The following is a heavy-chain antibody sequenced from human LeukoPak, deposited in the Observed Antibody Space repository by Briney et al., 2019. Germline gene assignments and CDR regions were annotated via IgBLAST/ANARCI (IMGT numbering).Heavy chain of an antibody. CDR1: GYTFTSYG. CDR2: ISAYNGNT. J-gene: IGHJ3*02. V-gene: IGHV1-18*01. Sequence: ASVKVSCKASGYTFTSYGISWVRQAPGQGLEWMGWISAYNGNTNYAQKLQGRVTMTTDTSTSTAYMELRSLRSDDTAAYYCAREAPIAVASISDAFDIWGQGTMVTVSS. D-gene: IGHD6-19*01. CDR3: AREAPIAVASISDAFDI.